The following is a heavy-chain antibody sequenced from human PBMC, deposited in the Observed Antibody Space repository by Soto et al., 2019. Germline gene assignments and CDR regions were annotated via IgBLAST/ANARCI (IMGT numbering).Heavy chain of an antibody. D-gene: IGHD6-19*01. V-gene: IGHV1-3*01. CDR3: ARFSGTRLVGKNYYYYGMDV. Sequence: SVKVCCKECGYRLNSYAMQWVRQAPGQGLEWLGWINAGNGNTKYSQKFQGRVTITRDTSASTAYMELSSLRSEDTAVYYCARFSGTRLVGKNYYYYGMDVWGQGTTVTVSS. CDR2: INAGNGNT. CDR1: GYRLNSYA. J-gene: IGHJ6*02.